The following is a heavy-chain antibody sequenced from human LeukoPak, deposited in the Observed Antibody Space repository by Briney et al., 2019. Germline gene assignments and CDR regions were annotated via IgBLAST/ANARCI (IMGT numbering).Heavy chain of an antibody. J-gene: IGHJ4*02. CDR2: IYYSGST. CDR1: GGSISSSSYY. Sequence: KPSETLSLTCTVSGGSISSSSYYWGWIRQPPGKGLEWIGSIYYSGSTYYNPSLKGRVTISVDTSKNQFSLKLSSVTAADTAVYYCARALLWFGGSYFDYWGQGTLVTVSS. V-gene: IGHV4-39*07. D-gene: IGHD3-10*01. CDR3: ARALLWFGGSYFDY.